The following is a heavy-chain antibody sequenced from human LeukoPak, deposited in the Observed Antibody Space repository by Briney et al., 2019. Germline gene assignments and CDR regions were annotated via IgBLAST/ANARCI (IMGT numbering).Heavy chain of an antibody. Sequence: GGSLRLSCAASGFTVSSNYMSWARQAPGKGLQWVANINPDGSEKYYVDSVKGRFTISRDNAKNSLYLQMNSLRAEDTAVYYCARFIAAPYYFDYWGRGTLVTVSS. CDR1: GFTVSSNY. CDR3: ARFIAAPYYFDY. CDR2: INPDGSEK. V-gene: IGHV3-7*01. D-gene: IGHD6-13*01. J-gene: IGHJ4*02.